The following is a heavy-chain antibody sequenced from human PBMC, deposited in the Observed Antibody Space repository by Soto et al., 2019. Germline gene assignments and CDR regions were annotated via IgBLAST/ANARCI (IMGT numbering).Heavy chain of an antibody. D-gene: IGHD3-10*01. CDR2: IHHSGST. CDR1: GGSISSGPYS. V-gene: IGHV4-39*07. CDR3: ARIIGSSITMVRGVMRNWFDP. J-gene: IGHJ5*02. Sequence: SETLSLTCTVSGGSISSGPYSWGWIRQPPGEGLEWIGNIHHSGSTNYNPSLKSRVTISVDTSKNQFSLKLSSVTAADTAVYYCARIIGSSITMVRGVMRNWFDPWGQGTLVTVSS.